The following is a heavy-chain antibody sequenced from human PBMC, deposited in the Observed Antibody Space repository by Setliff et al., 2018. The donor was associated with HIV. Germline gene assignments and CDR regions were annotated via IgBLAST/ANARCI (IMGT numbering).Heavy chain of an antibody. CDR3: ARDPGGREFDY. CDR2: ISSSSSYI. J-gene: IGHJ4*02. D-gene: IGHD1-26*01. V-gene: IGHV3-21*01. Sequence: KPGGSLRLSCAVSGFNFSDYSMNWVRQAPGKGLEWVSCISSSSSYIYYADSVKGRFTISRDNAKNSLYLQMNSLRAEDTAVYFCARDPGGREFDYWGQGTLVTVSS. CDR1: GFNFSDYS.